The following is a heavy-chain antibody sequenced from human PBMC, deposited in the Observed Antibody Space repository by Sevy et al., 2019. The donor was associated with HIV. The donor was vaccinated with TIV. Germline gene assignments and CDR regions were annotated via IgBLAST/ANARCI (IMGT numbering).Heavy chain of an antibody. CDR3: AKGRIGPGSSSLSALANYFDY. J-gene: IGHJ4*02. D-gene: IGHD6-13*01. V-gene: IGHV3-23*01. CDR2: ISGSGGST. Sequence: GGSLRLSCAASGFTFSSYAMSWVRQAPGKGLEWVSAISGSGGSTYYADSVKGRFTISRDNSENTLYLQMNSLRAEDTAVYYCAKGRIGPGSSSLSALANYFDYWGQGTLVTVSS. CDR1: GFTFSSYA.